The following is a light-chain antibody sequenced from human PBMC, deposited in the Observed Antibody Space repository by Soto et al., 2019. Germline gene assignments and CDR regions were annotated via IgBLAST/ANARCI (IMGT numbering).Light chain of an antibody. CDR3: HHRSTWPRA. V-gene: IGKV3-11*01. J-gene: IGKJ5*01. CDR2: DAS. CDR1: QSVGIY. Sequence: EIVLTQSPATLSLSPGERATLSCRARQSVGIYLGWYQQRPVQAPRLLIYDASKRAAGIPARFGGSGSGTDFTLTINSLEPEDFAVEYCHHRSTWPRAFGQGTRLEIK.